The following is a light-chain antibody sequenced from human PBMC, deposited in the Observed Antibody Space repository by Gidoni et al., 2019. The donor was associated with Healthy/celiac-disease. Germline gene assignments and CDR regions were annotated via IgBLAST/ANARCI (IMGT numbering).Light chain of an antibody. CDR1: QSVSSSY. Sequence: EIVLTQSPGTPSLSPGGRATLSCRASQSVSSSYLAWYQQKPGQAPRLLIYGASSRATGIPDRFSGSGSGTDFTLTISRLEPEDFAVYYCQQYGSSSYTFGQGTKLEIK. J-gene: IGKJ2*01. CDR3: QQYGSSSYT. CDR2: GAS. V-gene: IGKV3-20*01.